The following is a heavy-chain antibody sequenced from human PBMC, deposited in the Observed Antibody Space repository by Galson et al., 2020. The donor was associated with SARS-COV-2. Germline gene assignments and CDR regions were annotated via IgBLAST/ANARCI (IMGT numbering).Heavy chain of an antibody. CDR2: ISNEGSNK. CDR1: GFTFSNYG. V-gene: IGHV3-30*18. D-gene: IGHD3-3*01. Sequence: GEPLKISCAASGFTFSNYGMHWVRQAPGKGLEWVAVISNEGSNKYYADSVRGRFFISRDNSKNTLYRQMDSLRSEDTAVYYCAKRPRVSGFWPYGMVVWGQGTTVSVSS. J-gene: IGHJ6*02. CDR3: AKRPRVSGFWPYGMVV.